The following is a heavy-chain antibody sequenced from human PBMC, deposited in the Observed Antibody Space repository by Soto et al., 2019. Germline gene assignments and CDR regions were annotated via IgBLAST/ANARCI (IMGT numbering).Heavy chain of an antibody. J-gene: IGHJ4*02. V-gene: IGHV4-4*02. CDR2: IYHSGST. CDR1: SGSISTANW. CDR3: ARRGGGVVLTATTPFDY. Sequence: QVPLQESGPRLVRPSGTLSLTCTVSSGSISTANWWSWVRQPPGRGLEWIGEIYHSGSTNYNLSLKSRVTLSVDKSKNQFSLRLSSVTAADTAMYYCARRGGGVVLTATTPFDYRGQGTLVTVSS. D-gene: IGHD2-21*02.